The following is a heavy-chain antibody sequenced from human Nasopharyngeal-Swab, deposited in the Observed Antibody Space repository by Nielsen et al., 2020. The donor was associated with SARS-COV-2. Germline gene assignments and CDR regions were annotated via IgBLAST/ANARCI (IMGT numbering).Heavy chain of an antibody. J-gene: IGHJ6*02. V-gene: IGHV5-51*01. Sequence: GESLKISCKGSGYSFTSYWIGWVRQMPGKGLEWMGINYPGDSDTRYSPSFQGQVTISADKSISTAYLQWSSLKASDTAMYYCARYQGRDGYNYNYYYGMDVWGQGTTVTVSS. CDR2: NYPGDSDT. CDR3: ARYQGRDGYNYNYYYGMDV. D-gene: IGHD5-24*01. CDR1: GYSFTSYW.